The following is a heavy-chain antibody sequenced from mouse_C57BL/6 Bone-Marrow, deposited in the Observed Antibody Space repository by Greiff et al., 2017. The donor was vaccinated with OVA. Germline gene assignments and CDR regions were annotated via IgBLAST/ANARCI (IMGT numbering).Heavy chain of an antibody. Sequence: QVQLQQSGAELVRPGASVTLSCKASGYTFTDYEMHWVKQTPVHGLEWIGAIDPETGGTAYNQKFKGKAILTADKSSSTAYMELRSLISDGSSVYYCTGGYSNYYAMDYWGQGTSVTVSS. CDR2: IDPETGGT. V-gene: IGHV1-15*01. CDR3: TGGYSNYYAMDY. D-gene: IGHD2-5*01. J-gene: IGHJ4*01. CDR1: GYTFTDYE.